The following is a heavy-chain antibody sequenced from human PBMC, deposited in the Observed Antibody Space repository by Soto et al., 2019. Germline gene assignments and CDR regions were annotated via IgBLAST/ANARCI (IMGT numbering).Heavy chain of an antibody. CDR1: GFTFSNAW. CDR3: TTDPKRPLQYCTNGVCYSTEYFQH. D-gene: IGHD2-8*01. V-gene: IGHV3-15*01. J-gene: IGHJ1*01. Sequence: GGSLRLSCAASGFTFSNAWMSWVRQAPGKGLEWVGRIKSKTDGGTTDYAAPVKGRFTISRDDSKNTRYLQMNSLKTEDTAVYYCTTDPKRPLQYCTNGVCYSTEYFQHWGQGTLVTVSS. CDR2: IKSKTDGGTT.